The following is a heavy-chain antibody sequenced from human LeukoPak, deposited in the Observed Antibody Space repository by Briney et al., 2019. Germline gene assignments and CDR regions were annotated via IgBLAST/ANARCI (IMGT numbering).Heavy chain of an antibody. V-gene: IGHV3-7*01. CDR3: ARDLVGASTGY. D-gene: IGHD1-26*01. CDR1: GFTFSTYW. Sequence: GGSLRLSCAASGFTFSTYWMSWVRQAPGKGLEWVANMNQDGSEKYYVDSVRGRFTISRDNAKNSLYLQMNSLRAEDTAVYYCARDLVGASTGYWGQGTLVTVSS. J-gene: IGHJ4*02. CDR2: MNQDGSEK.